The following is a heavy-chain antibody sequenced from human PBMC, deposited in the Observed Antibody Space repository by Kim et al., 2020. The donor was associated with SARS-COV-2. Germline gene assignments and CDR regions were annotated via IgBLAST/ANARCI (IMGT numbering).Heavy chain of an antibody. CDR3: ARHVMDV. V-gene: IGHV4-39*01. CDR2: YSGST. Sequence: YSGSTYYIPSLKSRVPISVDTSKNQFPLKLSSVTAADTAVYYCARHVMDVWGQGTTVTVSS. J-gene: IGHJ6*02.